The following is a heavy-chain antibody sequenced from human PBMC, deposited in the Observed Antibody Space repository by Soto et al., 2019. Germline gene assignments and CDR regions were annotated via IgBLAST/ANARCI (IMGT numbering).Heavy chain of an antibody. CDR1: GFTFTSSA. CDR3: AADSSLRFLEWTPAPAYYYGMGV. Sequence: SVKVSCKASGFTFTSSAVQWVRQARGQRLEWIGWIVVGSGNTNYAQKFQERVTITRDMSTSTAYMGLSSLRSEDTAVYYCAADSSLRFLEWTPAPAYYYGMGVWGQGTTVTVSS. D-gene: IGHD3-3*01. J-gene: IGHJ6*02. V-gene: IGHV1-58*01. CDR2: IVVGSGNT.